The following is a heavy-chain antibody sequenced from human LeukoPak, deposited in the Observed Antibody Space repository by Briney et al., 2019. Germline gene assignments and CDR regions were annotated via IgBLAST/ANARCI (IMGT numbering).Heavy chain of an antibody. CDR1: GVSFSGYY. Sequence: SETLSLTCAVYGVSFSGYYWSWIRQPPGKGLEWIGEINHSGSTNYNPSLKSRVTISVDTSKNQFSLKLSSVTAADTAVYYCARHPFPRYCSSTSCYRFPGYYFDYWGQGTLVTVSS. V-gene: IGHV4-34*01. J-gene: IGHJ4*02. D-gene: IGHD2-2*01. CDR3: ARHPFPRYCSSTSCYRFPGYYFDY. CDR2: INHSGST.